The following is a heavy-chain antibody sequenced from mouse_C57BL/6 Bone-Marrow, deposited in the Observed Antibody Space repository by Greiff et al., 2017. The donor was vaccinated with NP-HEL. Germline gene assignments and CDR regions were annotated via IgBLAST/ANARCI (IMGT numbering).Heavy chain of an antibody. D-gene: IGHD1-1*01. CDR1: GYTFTNYW. CDR3: ARSHSYGCSYWYFDY. Sequence: VQLQQSGAELVRPGTSVKMSCKASGYTFTNYWIGWAKQRPGHGLEWIGDIYPGGGYTNYNEKFKGKATLTADKSSSTTYMQFSSLTSEDSAIYYGARSHSYGCSYWYFDYWGQGTTLTVSS. CDR2: IYPGGGYT. V-gene: IGHV1-63*01. J-gene: IGHJ2*01.